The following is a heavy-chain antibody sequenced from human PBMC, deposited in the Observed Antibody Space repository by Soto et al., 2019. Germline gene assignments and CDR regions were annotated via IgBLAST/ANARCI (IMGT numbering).Heavy chain of an antibody. D-gene: IGHD3-22*01. J-gene: IGHJ3*02. CDR3: ARDAPADSSGYYYGAFDI. CDR2: INAGNGDT. CDR1: GYTFTVYP. V-gene: IGHV1-3*01. Sequence: ASVKVSCKASGYTFTVYPMHWVRQAPGQRLEWMGRINAGNGDTKYSQKFQGRVTITRDTSASTVYMEVSSLRSEDTAVFYCARDAPADSSGYYYGAFDIWGQGTMVTVSS.